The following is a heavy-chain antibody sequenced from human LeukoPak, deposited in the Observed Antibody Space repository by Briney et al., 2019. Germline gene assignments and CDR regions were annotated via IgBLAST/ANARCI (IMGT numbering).Heavy chain of an antibody. V-gene: IGHV3-33*01. Sequence: GGSLRLSCAASGFTFSSYGMHWVRQAPGKGLEWVAVIWYDGSNKYYADSVKGRFTISRDNSKNTLYLQMNSLRAGDTAVYYCARGEGVDTAPVLDYWGQGTLVTVSS. D-gene: IGHD5-18*01. CDR1: GFTFSSYG. CDR3: ARGEGVDTAPVLDY. CDR2: IWYDGSNK. J-gene: IGHJ4*02.